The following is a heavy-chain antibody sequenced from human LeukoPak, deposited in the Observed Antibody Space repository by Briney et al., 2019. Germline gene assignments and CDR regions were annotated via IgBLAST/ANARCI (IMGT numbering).Heavy chain of an antibody. Sequence: PGGSLRLSCAASGFTFSSYWMHWVRQAPGKGLVWVSRINSDGSIISYADSVKGRLTISRDNAKNTLYLQMNSLRAEDTAVYYCAREDYYGMDVWGQGTTVTVSS. V-gene: IGHV3-74*01. J-gene: IGHJ6*02. CDR3: AREDYYGMDV. CDR1: GFTFSSYW. CDR2: INSDGSII.